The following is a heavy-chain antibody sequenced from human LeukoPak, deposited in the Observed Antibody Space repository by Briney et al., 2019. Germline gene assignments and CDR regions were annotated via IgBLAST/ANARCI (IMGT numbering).Heavy chain of an antibody. V-gene: IGHV7-4-1*02. Sequence: ASVKVSCKASGYTFTSYAMNWVRQAPGQGLEWMGWINTNTGNPTYAQGFTGRFVFSLDTSVSTACLQISSLKAEDTAVYYCASPWGQYDSSGEDAFDIWGQGTMVTVSS. CDR1: GYTFTSYA. J-gene: IGHJ3*02. CDR3: ASPWGQYDSSGEDAFDI. CDR2: INTNTGNP. D-gene: IGHD3-22*01.